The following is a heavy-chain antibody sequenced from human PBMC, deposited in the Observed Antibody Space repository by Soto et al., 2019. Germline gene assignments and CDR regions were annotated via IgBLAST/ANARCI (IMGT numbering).Heavy chain of an antibody. V-gene: IGHV3-7*04. J-gene: IGHJ4*02. Sequence: EVQLVESGGALVQPGGSLRLSCAASGFTFSNYWMSWVRQAAGKGLEWVADIKVDGSEKYYMDSVRGRFAISRDNAENSLSLQLKSLRAEITAGYYCARHIAVPGTYFACWGQGSLVTVSS. D-gene: IGHD6-19*01. CDR1: GFTFSNYW. CDR3: ARHIAVPGTYFAC. CDR2: IKVDGSEK.